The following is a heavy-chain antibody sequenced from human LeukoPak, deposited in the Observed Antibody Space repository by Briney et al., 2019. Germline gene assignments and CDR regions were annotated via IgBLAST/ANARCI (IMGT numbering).Heavy chain of an antibody. V-gene: IGHV3-30*03. CDR1: GFTFSTYG. Sequence: GRSLRLSCAASGFTFSTYGMHWVRQAPGKGLEWVAVISYDGSDKYYADSVKGRFTISRDNFDNTLYLQMKSLTDEDTGEYYCARGHSGGVWGQGNLVTVSS. J-gene: IGHJ4*02. CDR2: ISYDGSDK. CDR3: ARGHSGGV. D-gene: IGHD4-23*01.